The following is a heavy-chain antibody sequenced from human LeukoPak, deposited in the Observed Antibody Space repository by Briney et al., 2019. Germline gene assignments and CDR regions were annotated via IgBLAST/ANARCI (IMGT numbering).Heavy chain of an antibody. V-gene: IGHV1-2*02. D-gene: IGHD3-22*01. CDR3: ARGTYYCDSSSRALGPGYDY. CDR2: INPNSGGT. CDR1: GYTFTGYY. J-gene: IGHJ4*02. Sequence: ASVKVSCKASGYTFTGYYMHWVRQAPGQGLEWMGWINPNSGGTNYAQKFQGRVTMTRDTSISTAYMELSRLRSDDTAVYYCARGTYYCDSSSRALGPGYDYWGQGTLVTVSS.